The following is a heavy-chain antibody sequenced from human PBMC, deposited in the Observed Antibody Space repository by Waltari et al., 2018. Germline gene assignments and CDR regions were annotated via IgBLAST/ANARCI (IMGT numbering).Heavy chain of an antibody. J-gene: IGHJ4*02. CDR3: TRERGAILVVPFDY. V-gene: IGHV3-49*03. Sequence: EVQLVESGGGLVQPGRSLRLSCTASGFTFGDYAMSCFRQAPGKGLEWVGFIRSKAYGGTTEYAASVKGRFTISRDDSKSIAYLQMNSLKTEDTAVYYCTRERGAILVVPFDYWGQGTLVTVSS. D-gene: IGHD2-8*02. CDR2: IRSKAYGGTT. CDR1: GFTFGDYA.